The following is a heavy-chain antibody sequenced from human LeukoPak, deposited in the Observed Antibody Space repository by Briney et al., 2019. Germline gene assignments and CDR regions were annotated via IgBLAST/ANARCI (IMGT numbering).Heavy chain of an antibody. J-gene: IGHJ5*02. D-gene: IGHD5-18*01. CDR1: GFTLNSYW. CDR3: ASRGYSYGYRGYWFDP. CDR2: INSDGSAT. V-gene: IGHV3-74*01. Sequence: TGGSLRLSCAASGFTLNSYWMHWVRQVPGKGLVWVSRINSDGSATNYADSVRGRFTISRDNAENTLYLQMDSLTTEDTAVYYCASRGYSYGYRGYWFDPWGQGTLVTVSS.